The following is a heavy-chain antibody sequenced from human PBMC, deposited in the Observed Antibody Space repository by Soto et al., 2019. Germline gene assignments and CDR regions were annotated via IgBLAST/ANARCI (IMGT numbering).Heavy chain of an antibody. CDR2: ISNDGSEK. CDR3: AKVHSTCSSTFSSCYFDY. CDR1: RFTFSSYG. J-gene: IGHJ4*02. Sequence: QGQLVESGGGVVHLGRSLRLSCAASRFTFSSYGMHWVRQAPGKGLEWVAVISNDGSEKYYADSVKGRFTISRDNSKNTLYLQINSLRPEDTAVYYCAKVHSTCSSTFSSCYFDYWGQGTLVTVSS. D-gene: IGHD6-13*01. V-gene: IGHV3-30*18.